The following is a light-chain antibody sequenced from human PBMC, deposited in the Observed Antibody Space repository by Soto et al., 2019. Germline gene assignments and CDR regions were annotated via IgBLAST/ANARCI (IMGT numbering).Light chain of an antibody. J-gene: IGKJ2*01. CDR1: QSVSSIY. V-gene: IGKV3-20*01. CDR3: QHYGSSPYT. Sequence: EIVLTQSPGTLSLSPGERATLSCRASQSVSSIYLAWYQQKPGQAPRLLISGASRRATGIPDRFSGSGSGTDFPLTISRLETEDFAVYYCQHYGSSPYTFGQGTKLEIK. CDR2: GAS.